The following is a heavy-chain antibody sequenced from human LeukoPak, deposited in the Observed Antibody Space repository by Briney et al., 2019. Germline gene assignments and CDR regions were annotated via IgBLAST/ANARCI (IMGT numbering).Heavy chain of an antibody. V-gene: IGHV1-18*01. CDR2: ISAYNGNT. D-gene: IGHD2-2*01. CDR1: GYTFTSYG. Sequence: ASVKVSCEASGYTFTSYGISWVRQAPGQGLEWMGWISAYNGNTNYAQKLQGRVTMTTDTSTSTAYMELRSLRSDDTAVYYCARDRPDYYCSSTSCSGLDYWGQGTLVTVSS. J-gene: IGHJ4*02. CDR3: ARDRPDYYCSSTSCSGLDY.